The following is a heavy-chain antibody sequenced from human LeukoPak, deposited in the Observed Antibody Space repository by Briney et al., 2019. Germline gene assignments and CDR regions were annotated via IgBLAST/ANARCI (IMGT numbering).Heavy chain of an antibody. V-gene: IGHV3-74*01. CDR3: ARGGTDDDVDI. Sequence: GGSLRLSCAASGFTFSSYWMHWVRQAPGKGLVWVSRINGDGSSTTYADSVKGRFTISRDNAKNTLYMQMNSLRAEDTAVYYCARGGTDDDVDIWGQGTMVTVSS. CDR2: INGDGSST. D-gene: IGHD1-26*01. J-gene: IGHJ3*02. CDR1: GFTFSSYW.